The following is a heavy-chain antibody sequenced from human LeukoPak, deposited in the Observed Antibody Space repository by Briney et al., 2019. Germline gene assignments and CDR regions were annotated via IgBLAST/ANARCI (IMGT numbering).Heavy chain of an antibody. D-gene: IGHD2-2*01. V-gene: IGHV3-66*01. CDR1: GFTVSSNY. CDR3: ARAVVPAAKGAARFGYFDY. CDR2: IYSGGST. J-gene: IGHJ4*03. Sequence: GGSLRLSCAASGFTVSSNYMSWVRQAPGKGLEWVSVIYSGGSTYYADSVKGRFTISRDNSKNTLYLQMNSLRAEDTAVYYCARAVVPAAKGAARFGYFDYWGKGTTVTVSS.